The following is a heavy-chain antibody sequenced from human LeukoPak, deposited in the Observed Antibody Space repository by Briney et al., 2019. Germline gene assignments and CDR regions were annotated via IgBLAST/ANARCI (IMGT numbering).Heavy chain of an antibody. CDR1: GFTFSNYN. V-gene: IGHV3-21*01. Sequence: GGSLRLSCAASGFTFSNYNMNWVRQAPGKGLEWVSSISRTTNYTYYTDSVKGRFTISRDNAKNSLYLQMNSLTAEDTAVYYCTRVSYADGGYFDYWGQGTLVTVSS. J-gene: IGHJ4*02. CDR3: TRVSYADGGYFDY. D-gene: IGHD3-16*01. CDR2: ISRTTNYT.